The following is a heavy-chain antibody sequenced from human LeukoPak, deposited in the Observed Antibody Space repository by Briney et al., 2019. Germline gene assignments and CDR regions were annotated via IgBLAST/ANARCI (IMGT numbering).Heavy chain of an antibody. V-gene: IGHV3-7*02. J-gene: IGHJ4*02. Sequence: GGSLRLSCAASGFTFSKFWMTWVRQAPGKGLDWVANIKQDGSEKYYVDSVEGRFTISRDNAKNSLYLQMNSLRAEDTAVYYCARGAPGDYWGQGTLVTVSS. CDR3: ARGAPGDY. D-gene: IGHD3-10*01. CDR2: IKQDGSEK. CDR1: GFTFSKFW.